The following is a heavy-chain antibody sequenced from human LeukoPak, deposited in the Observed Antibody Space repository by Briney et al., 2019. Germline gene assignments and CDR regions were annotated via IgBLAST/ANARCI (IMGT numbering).Heavy chain of an antibody. CDR3: TSTVEMATIPFDY. D-gene: IGHD5-24*01. V-gene: IGHV3-73*01. CDR1: GFTLSGSA. J-gene: IGHJ4*02. Sequence: PGGSLRLSCAASGFTLSGSAMHWVRQASGKGLEWVGRIRSKGNSYATAYAASVKGRFTISRDDSKNTAYLQMNSLKTEDTAVYYCTSTVEMATIPFDYWGQGTLVTVSS. CDR2: IRSKGNSYAT.